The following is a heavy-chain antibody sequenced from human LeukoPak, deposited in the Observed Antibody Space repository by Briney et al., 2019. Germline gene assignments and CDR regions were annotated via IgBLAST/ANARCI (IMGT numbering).Heavy chain of an antibody. CDR1: GGTFSSYA. D-gene: IGHD1/OR15-1a*01. J-gene: IGHJ4*02. Sequence: SVKVSCKASGGTFSSYAISWVRQAPGQGLEWMGRIIPILDIANYAQKFQGRVTITADKSTSTAYMELSSLRSEDTAVYYCASKTRINMNNDYWGQGTLVTVSS. CDR3: ASKTRINMNNDY. V-gene: IGHV1-69*04. CDR2: IIPILDIA.